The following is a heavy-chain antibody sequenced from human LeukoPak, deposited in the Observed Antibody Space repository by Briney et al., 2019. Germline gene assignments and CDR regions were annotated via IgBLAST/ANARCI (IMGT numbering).Heavy chain of an antibody. J-gene: IGHJ4*02. D-gene: IGHD1-14*01. V-gene: IGHV4-34*01. CDR3: VRRRKSNDN. CDR2: ISLDGST. Sequence: SETLSLTCAVYGGSFSGYFWIWVRQPPGKGLEWIGEISLDGSTTYNPSLKSRVTISVDTSKTQFSLKLTSGAAADTAVYYCVRRRKSNDNWGQGTLVTVSS. CDR1: GGSFSGYF.